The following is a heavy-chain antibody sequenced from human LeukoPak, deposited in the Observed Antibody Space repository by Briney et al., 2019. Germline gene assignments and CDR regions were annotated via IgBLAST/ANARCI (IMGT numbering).Heavy chain of an antibody. CDR1: GFTFSSYW. Sequence: PGGSLRLSCAASGFTFSSYWMSWVRQTPGKGLEWVANIKEDGSEKYYVDSVKGRFTISRDNAKSSLYLQMNSLRAEDTAVYYCARQKLASRNTFDFRGQGTLVTVSS. CDR3: ARQKLASRNTFDF. CDR2: IKEDGSEK. J-gene: IGHJ4*02. D-gene: IGHD6-13*01. V-gene: IGHV3-7*01.